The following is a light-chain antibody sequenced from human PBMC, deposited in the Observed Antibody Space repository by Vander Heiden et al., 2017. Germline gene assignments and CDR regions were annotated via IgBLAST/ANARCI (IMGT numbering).Light chain of an antibody. Sequence: EIVMTQSPATLSMSPGPVATPYCRASQSISNSFLAWYQQKPGQAPRLLIYDASTRATGIPNRFSGSGSGTDFTLTISSLQSEDFAVYYCLQYNNWPRTFGQGTKVEIK. CDR3: LQYNNWPRT. CDR2: DAS. V-gene: IGKV3D-15*01. CDR1: QSISNSF. J-gene: IGKJ1*01.